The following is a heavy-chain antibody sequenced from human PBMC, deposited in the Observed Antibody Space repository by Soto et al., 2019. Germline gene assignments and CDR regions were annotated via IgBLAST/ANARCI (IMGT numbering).Heavy chain of an antibody. V-gene: IGHV4-34*01. J-gene: IGHJ6*02. Sequence: PSETLSLTCAVYGESLSAYYWTWIRQPPGKGLEWIGEINQSGSTNYNPSLKSRVTMSADTSKKHFSLKLTSVTAADTAVYYCARATVYLPLLFPCLDVWVQGPTVPVS. CDR1: GESLSAYY. D-gene: IGHD4-17*01. CDR3: ARATVYLPLLFPCLDV. CDR2: INQSGST.